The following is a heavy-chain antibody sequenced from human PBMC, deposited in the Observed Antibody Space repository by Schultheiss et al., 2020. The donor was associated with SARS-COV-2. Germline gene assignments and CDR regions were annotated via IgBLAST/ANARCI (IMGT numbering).Heavy chain of an antibody. J-gene: IGHJ3*02. D-gene: IGHD3-3*01. Sequence: GGSLRLSCAVSGFTFSSSGMHWVRQAPGRGLEWVAVIGNDGNAMYYGDSLKGRFTISRDNSKNTLYLQMNSLRTEDTAIYYCAKEKAWGEWAFDIWGQGTMVTVSS. CDR1: GFTFSSSG. CDR3: AKEKAWGEWAFDI. CDR2: IGNDGNAM. V-gene: IGHV3-30*18.